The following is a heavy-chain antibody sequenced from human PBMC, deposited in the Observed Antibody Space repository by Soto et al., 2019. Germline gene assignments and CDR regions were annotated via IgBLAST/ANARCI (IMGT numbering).Heavy chain of an antibody. J-gene: IGHJ4*02. CDR3: AKDRTFGPPLVRFDS. D-gene: IGHD6-6*01. CDR1: GFTFNTNW. V-gene: IGHV3-74*01. Sequence: PGGSLRLSCTASGFTFNTNWMHWVRQAPGKGLVWVSRIYFDGITTNYADSVKGRLTISRDNSKSPLHLQLNSLRVEDTAVYYCAKDRTFGPPLVRFDSWGQGTLVTVSS. CDR2: IYFDGITT.